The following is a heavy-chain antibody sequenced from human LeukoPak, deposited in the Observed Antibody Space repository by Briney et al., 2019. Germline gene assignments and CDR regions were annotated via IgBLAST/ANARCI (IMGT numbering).Heavy chain of an antibody. D-gene: IGHD4-17*01. CDR2: IYPGDSDT. J-gene: IGHJ5*02. V-gene: IGHV5-51*01. CDR3: ARATTPAGDGDWFDP. Sequence: GESLKISCKTSGYSFTYYYIAWVRQMPGKALEWMGIIYPGDSDTRYSPSFQGQVTISADNSMKTAYLQWNSLQASDTAIYYCARATTPAGDGDWFDPWGQGTLVTVSS. CDR1: GYSFTYYY.